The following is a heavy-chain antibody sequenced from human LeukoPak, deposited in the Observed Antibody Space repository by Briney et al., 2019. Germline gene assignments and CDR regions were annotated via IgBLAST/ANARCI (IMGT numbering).Heavy chain of an antibody. CDR2: IRYDGSNK. J-gene: IGHJ4*02. CDR3: AKAHDYGDSEVDY. Sequence: GGSLRLSCAASGFTFSSYGMHWVRQAPGKGLEWVAFIRYDGSNKYCADSVKGRFTISRDNSKNTLYLQMNSLRAEDTAVYYCAKAHDYGDSEVDYWGQGTLVTVSS. CDR1: GFTFSSYG. D-gene: IGHD4-17*01. V-gene: IGHV3-30*02.